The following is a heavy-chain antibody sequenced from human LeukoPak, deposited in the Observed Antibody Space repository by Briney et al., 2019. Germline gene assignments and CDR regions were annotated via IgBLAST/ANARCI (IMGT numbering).Heavy chain of an antibody. J-gene: IGHJ4*02. CDR1: GGSISSSSYY. Sequence: SETLSLTCTVSGGSISSSSYYWGWIRQPPGKGLEWIGSIYYSGSTYYNPSLKSRVTISVDTSKNQFSLKLSSVTAADTAVYYCARRVGTMVRGPRGAFDYWGQGTLVTVSS. V-gene: IGHV4-39*01. D-gene: IGHD3-10*01. CDR2: IYYSGST. CDR3: ARRVGTMVRGPRGAFDY.